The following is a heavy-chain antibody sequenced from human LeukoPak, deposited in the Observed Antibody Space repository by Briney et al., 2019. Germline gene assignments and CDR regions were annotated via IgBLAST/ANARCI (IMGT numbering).Heavy chain of an antibody. Sequence: ASVKVSCKASGYTFTSYDINWVRQATGQGLEWMGWMNPNSGNTGYAQKFQGRVTITRNTSISTAYMELSSLRSEDTAVYYCARSFPHCSSTSCYTRGSAFDIWGQGTMVTVSS. V-gene: IGHV1-8*03. CDR2: MNPNSGNT. CDR3: ARSFPHCSSTSCYTRGSAFDI. J-gene: IGHJ3*02. CDR1: GYTFTSYD. D-gene: IGHD2-2*02.